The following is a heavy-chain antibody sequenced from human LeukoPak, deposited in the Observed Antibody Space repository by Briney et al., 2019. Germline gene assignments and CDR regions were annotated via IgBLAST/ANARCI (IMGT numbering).Heavy chain of an antibody. CDR3: ARNIWFGESADAFDI. CDR2: IKPNSGGT. D-gene: IGHD3-10*01. Sequence: GASVKVSCKASGYTFTGYYLHWVRQAPGQGLEWMGWIKPNSGGTNYAQKFQGRVTMTRDKSIRTAYMELSRLTSDDTAVYYCARNIWFGESADAFDIWGQGTMVTVSS. CDR1: GYTFTGYY. J-gene: IGHJ3*02. V-gene: IGHV1-2*02.